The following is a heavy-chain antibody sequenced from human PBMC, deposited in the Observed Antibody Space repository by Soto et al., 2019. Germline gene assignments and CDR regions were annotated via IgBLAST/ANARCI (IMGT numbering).Heavy chain of an antibody. Sequence: GASLKISCKGSGYSFTSYWISWVRQMPGKGLEWMGRIDPSDSYTNYSPSFQGHVTISADKSISTAYLQWSSLKASDTAMYYCARVHGPAALHYYYGMGVWGQGTTVTVSS. V-gene: IGHV5-10-1*01. CDR3: ARVHGPAALHYYYGMGV. D-gene: IGHD2-2*01. CDR1: GYSFTSYW. CDR2: IDPSDSYT. J-gene: IGHJ6*02.